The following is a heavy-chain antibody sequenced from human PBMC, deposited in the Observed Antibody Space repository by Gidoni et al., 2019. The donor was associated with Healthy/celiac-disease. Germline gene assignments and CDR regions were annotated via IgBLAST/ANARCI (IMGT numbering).Heavy chain of an antibody. CDR1: GYTFTSYG. CDR3: ARGVCSGGSCHTFDY. V-gene: IGHV1-18*01. D-gene: IGHD2-15*01. J-gene: IGHJ4*02. Sequence: QVQLVQSGAEVKKPGASVTVSCKASGYTFTSYGISWVRQAPGQGLEWMGWIRAYNGNTNYAQKLQGRVTMTTDTSTSTAYMGLRSLRSDDTAVYYCARGVCSGGSCHTFDYWGQGTLVTVSS. CDR2: IRAYNGNT.